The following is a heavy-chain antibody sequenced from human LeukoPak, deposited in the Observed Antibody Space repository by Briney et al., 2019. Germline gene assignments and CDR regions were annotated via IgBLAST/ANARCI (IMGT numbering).Heavy chain of an antibody. Sequence: PGGSLRLSYAASGLTFSNHWMSWVRQAPGKGLEWVANIKQDGSEKYYVDSVKGRFTISRDNANDSLYLQMNSLRVEDTAVYYCARGAGAMDVWGQGTTVTVSS. J-gene: IGHJ6*02. CDR3: ARGAGAMDV. CDR1: GLTFSNHW. V-gene: IGHV3-7*05. CDR2: IKQDGSEK.